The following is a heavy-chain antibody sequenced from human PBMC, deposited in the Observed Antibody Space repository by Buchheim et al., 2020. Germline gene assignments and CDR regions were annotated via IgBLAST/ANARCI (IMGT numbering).Heavy chain of an antibody. D-gene: IGHD3-10*01. V-gene: IGHV3-30*18. CDR3: AKGIGSYMNYYYYYYMDV. J-gene: IGHJ6*03. CDR2: ISYQGSSE. CDR1: NFTFSSYG. Sequence: VQLLESGGGLVQPGGSLRLSCAASNFTFSSYGMHWVRQAPGKGLEWVALISYQGSSEFYADSVKGRFTISRDSSKNTVYLQMNSLRADDTAVYYCAKGIGSYMNYYYYYYMDVWGKGTT.